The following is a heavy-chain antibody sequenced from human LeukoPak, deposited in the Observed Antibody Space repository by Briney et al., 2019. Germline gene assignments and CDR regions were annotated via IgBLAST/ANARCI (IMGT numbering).Heavy chain of an antibody. Sequence: ASVKVSCKASGYTFTGYYMHWVRQAPGQGLEWMGWINPNSGGTNYAQKFQGRVTMTRDTSISTAYMELSRLRSGDTAGYYCARAAMGDYGDYVLDYWGQGTLVTVSS. J-gene: IGHJ4*02. V-gene: IGHV1-2*02. CDR1: GYTFTGYY. CDR3: ARAAMGDYGDYVLDY. CDR2: INPNSGGT. D-gene: IGHD4-17*01.